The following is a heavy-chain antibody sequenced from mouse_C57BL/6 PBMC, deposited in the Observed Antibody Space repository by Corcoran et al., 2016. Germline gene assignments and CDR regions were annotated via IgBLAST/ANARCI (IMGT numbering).Heavy chain of an antibody. J-gene: IGHJ4*01. CDR3: ASRDSSGTDYYAMDY. CDR1: GYSFTSYY. CDR2: IYPGSGNT. V-gene: IGHV1-66*01. Sequence: QVQLQQSGPELVKPGASVKISCKASGYSFTSYYIHWVKQRPGQGLEWIGWIYPGSGNTKYNEKFKGKATLTADTSSSTAYMQLSSLTSEDSAVYYCASRDSSGTDYYAMDYWGQGTSVTVSS. D-gene: IGHD3-2*02.